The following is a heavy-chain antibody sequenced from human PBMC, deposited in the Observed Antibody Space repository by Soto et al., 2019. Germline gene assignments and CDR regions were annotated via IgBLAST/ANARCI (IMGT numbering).Heavy chain of an antibody. D-gene: IGHD3-3*01. CDR2: INSDGSSI. Sequence: EVQLVESGGDLVQPGGFLRLSCATSGFTFSRYWRHWVRQVPGKGLVWVSRINSDGSSISYSDSVKGRFTISRDNAKNTLYLQMNSLRVEDPAVYYCARLPVDTITSLDYWGQGTLVTVSS. CDR1: GFTFSRYW. V-gene: IGHV3-74*01. J-gene: IGHJ4*02. CDR3: ARLPVDTITSLDY.